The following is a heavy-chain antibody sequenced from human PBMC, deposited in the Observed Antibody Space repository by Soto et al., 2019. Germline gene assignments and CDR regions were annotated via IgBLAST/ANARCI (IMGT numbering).Heavy chain of an antibody. CDR1: GFTFSRYT. V-gene: IGHV3-30-3*01. J-gene: IGHJ4*02. Sequence: QVQLVESGGGVVQPGRSLRLSCAASGFTFSRYTMHWVRQDPGTGLEWMAFISDDGNNKYYADSVKGQFTISRDNSKNTLYLQMNSLRHEDTAVYYCARDDEGGSDCDLGYWGQGTLVTVSS. D-gene: IGHD3-10*01. CDR3: ARDDEGGSDCDLGY. CDR2: ISDDGNNK.